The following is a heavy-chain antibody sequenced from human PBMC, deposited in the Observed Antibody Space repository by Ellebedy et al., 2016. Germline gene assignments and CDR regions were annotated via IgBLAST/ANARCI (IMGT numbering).Heavy chain of an antibody. CDR2: INPTSGGT. CDR1: GYTFTGYY. CDR3: ARRYGPITIFGVVPGPFDI. J-gene: IGHJ4*02. D-gene: IGHD3-3*01. Sequence: ASVKVSXXASGYTFTGYYMHWVRQAPGQGLEWMGWINPTSGGTNYAQKFQGRVTMTWDTSISTAYMELSSLRSDDTAVYYCARRYGPITIFGVVPGPFDIWGQGTLVTVSS. V-gene: IGHV1-2*02.